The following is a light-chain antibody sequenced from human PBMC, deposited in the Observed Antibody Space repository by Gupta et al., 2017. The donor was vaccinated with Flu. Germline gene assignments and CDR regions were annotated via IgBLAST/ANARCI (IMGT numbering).Light chain of an antibody. CDR2: LNS. Sequence: DILLTQSPLSLSVTPGEPASISCTSTQSLIYKNGNNHLDWYLQRPGQSPQLLIYLNSRRASGVPDRFRGSGSGTGFTLMISRVEAEDVGTYYCMQSLETPITFGKGTRLEI. V-gene: IGKV2-28*01. CDR3: MQSLETPIT. CDR1: QSLIYKNGNNH. J-gene: IGKJ5*01.